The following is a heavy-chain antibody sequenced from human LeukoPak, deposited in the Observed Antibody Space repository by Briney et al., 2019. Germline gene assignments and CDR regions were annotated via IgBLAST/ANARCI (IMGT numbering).Heavy chain of an antibody. CDR2: INVGNGDT. CDR1: GYTFNYFA. Sequence: ASVKVSCKVSGYTFNYFAMHWVRQAPGQSLEWMGRINVGNGDTLYSQKFQGRVTITRDTSASTVYMELNSLRSEDTAIYYCARDGSGSQGVNWFDPWGQGTLVTVSS. CDR3: ARDGSGSQGVNWFDP. D-gene: IGHD3-10*01. V-gene: IGHV1-3*01. J-gene: IGHJ5*02.